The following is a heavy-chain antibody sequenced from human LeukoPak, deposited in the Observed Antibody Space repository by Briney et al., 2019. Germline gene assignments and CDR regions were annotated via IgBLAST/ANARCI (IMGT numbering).Heavy chain of an antibody. CDR2: ISYDGSNK. Sequence: GGSLRLSCAASGFTFSSYAMHWVRQAPGKGLEWVAVISYDGSNKYYADSVEGRFTISRDNSKNTLYLQMNSLRTEDTAIYYCAKRNTMVRGGPCFDYWGQGLLVTVSS. J-gene: IGHJ4*02. CDR3: AKRNTMVRGGPCFDY. D-gene: IGHD3-10*01. V-gene: IGHV3-30*18. CDR1: GFTFSSYA.